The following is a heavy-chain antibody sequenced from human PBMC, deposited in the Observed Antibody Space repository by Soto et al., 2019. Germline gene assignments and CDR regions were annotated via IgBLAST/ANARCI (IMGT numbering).Heavy chain of an antibody. CDR1: GFTFSSYE. Sequence: QPGGSLRLSCAASGFTFSSYEMNWVRQAPGKGLEWVSYISSSGSTIYYADSVKGRFTIPRDNAKNSLYLQMNSLRAEDTAVYYCARDPGSRGNYYFDFWGQGTLVTVSS. CDR2: ISSSGSTI. V-gene: IGHV3-48*03. CDR3: ARDPGSRGNYYFDF. D-gene: IGHD6-13*01. J-gene: IGHJ4*02.